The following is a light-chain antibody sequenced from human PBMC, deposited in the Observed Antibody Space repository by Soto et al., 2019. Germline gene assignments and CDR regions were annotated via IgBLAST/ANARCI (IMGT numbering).Light chain of an antibody. V-gene: IGLV2-23*01. CDR2: EGS. CDR3: ASWDDSLNGVV. J-gene: IGLJ2*01. Sequence: QSALTQPASVSGSPGQSITISCTGTSSDVGNYDLVSWYQQHPGKAPKLMLYEGSKRPSGVSNRFSGSKSGNTASLTISGLQAEDEADYYCASWDDSLNGVVFGGGTKLTVL. CDR1: SSDVGNYDL.